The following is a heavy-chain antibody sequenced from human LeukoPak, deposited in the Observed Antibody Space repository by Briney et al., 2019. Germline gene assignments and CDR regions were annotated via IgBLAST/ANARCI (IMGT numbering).Heavy chain of an antibody. Sequence: ASVKVSCKASGYTFTSYAMHWVRQAPGQRLEWMGWINAGNGNTKYSQEFQGRVTITRDTSASTAYMELSSLRSEDMAVYYCAREYSSSWYVWFDPWGQGTLVTVSS. CDR2: INAGNGNT. CDR3: AREYSSSWYVWFDP. J-gene: IGHJ5*02. V-gene: IGHV1-3*03. D-gene: IGHD6-13*01. CDR1: GYTFTSYA.